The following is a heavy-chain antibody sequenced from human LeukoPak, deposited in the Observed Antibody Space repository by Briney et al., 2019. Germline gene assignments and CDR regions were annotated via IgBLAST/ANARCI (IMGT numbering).Heavy chain of an antibody. CDR2: ICSDGST. CDR1: KFTFSTYG. Sequence: TGGTLRLSCAASKFTFSTYGMSWVRQAPGKGLEWVSIICSDGSTYYADSVKGRFTISRDNSKNTLYLQMNSLRAEDTAVYYCARANWYFDIWGRGTLVTVSS. CDR3: ARANWYFDI. J-gene: IGHJ2*01. V-gene: IGHV3-53*01.